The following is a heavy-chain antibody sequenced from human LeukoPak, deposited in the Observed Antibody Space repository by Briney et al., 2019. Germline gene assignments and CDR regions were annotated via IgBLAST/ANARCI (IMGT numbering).Heavy chain of an antibody. V-gene: IGHV4-61*02. J-gene: IGHJ4*02. CDR3: ARDPEQLVGYFDY. CDR1: GGSISSGSYY. D-gene: IGHD6-6*01. Sequence: SETLSLTCSVSGGSISSGSYYWSWIRQPAGKGLEWIGRIYTSGSTNYNPSLKSRVTISVDTSKNQFSLKLSSVTAADTAVYYCARDPEQLVGYFDYWGQGTLVTVSS. CDR2: IYTSGST.